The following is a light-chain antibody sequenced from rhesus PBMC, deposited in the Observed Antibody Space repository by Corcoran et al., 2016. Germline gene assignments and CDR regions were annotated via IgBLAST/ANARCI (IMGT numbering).Light chain of an antibody. CDR3: QQYSSRPYS. V-gene: IGKV1-22*01. Sequence: DIQMTQSPSSLSASVGDTVTITCRASQGISSWVAWYQQKPGKAPKLLSYKTSRLQSGVPSRFSCSGSGTDFTLTISSLQSEDFATYYCQQYSSRPYSFGQGTKVEIK. CDR2: KTS. CDR1: QGISSW. J-gene: IGKJ2*01.